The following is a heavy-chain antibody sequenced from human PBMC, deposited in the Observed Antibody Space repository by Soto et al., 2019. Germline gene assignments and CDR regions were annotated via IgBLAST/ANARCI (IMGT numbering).Heavy chain of an antibody. CDR1: GGSISSYY. D-gene: IGHD6-13*01. Sequence: SETLSLTCTVSGGSISSYYWSWIRQPPGKGLEWIGYIYYSGSTNYNPSLKIRVTISVDTSKNQFSLKLSSVTAADTAVYYCARALPPPYSSSWYGGFDPWGQGTLVTVSS. CDR3: ARALPPPYSSSWYGGFDP. J-gene: IGHJ5*02. V-gene: IGHV4-59*01. CDR2: IYYSGST.